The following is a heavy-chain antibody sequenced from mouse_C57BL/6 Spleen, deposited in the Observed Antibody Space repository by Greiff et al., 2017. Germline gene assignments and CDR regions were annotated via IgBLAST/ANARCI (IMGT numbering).Heavy chain of an antibody. CDR1: GYTFTSYW. CDR2: INPSNGGT. CDR3: AREGFTTVVALYYYAMDY. J-gene: IGHJ4*01. V-gene: IGHV1-53*01. D-gene: IGHD1-1*01. Sequence: QVQLQQPGTELVKPGASVKLSCKASGYTFTSYWMHWVKQRPGQGLEWIGNINPSNGGTNYNEKFKSKATLTVDKSSSPAYMQLSSLTSEDSAVYYCAREGFTTVVALYYYAMDYWGQGTSVTVSS.